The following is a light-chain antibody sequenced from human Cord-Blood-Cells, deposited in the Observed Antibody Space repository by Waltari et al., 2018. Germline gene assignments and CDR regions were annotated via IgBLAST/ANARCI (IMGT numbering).Light chain of an antibody. CDR3: CSYAGSYV. J-gene: IGLJ1*01. Sequence: QSALTQPRSVSGSPGQSVTISCTGTSSDVGGYNYVSWYQQHPGKAPKLMIYDVSKRPSGVPDHFSGSKSGNTASLTISGLQAEDEAVYYCCSYAGSYVFGTGTKVTVL. V-gene: IGLV2-11*01. CDR2: DVS. CDR1: SSDVGGYNY.